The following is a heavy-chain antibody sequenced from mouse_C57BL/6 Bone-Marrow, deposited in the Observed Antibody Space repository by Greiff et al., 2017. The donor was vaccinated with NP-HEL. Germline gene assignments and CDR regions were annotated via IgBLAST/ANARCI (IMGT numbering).Heavy chain of an antibody. Sequence: EVQLVESGGGLVQPKGSLKLSCAASGFTFNTYAMHWVRQAPGKGLEWVARIRSKSNNYATYYADSVKDRFTISRDDSQSMLYLQMNNLKTEDTAMYYCVRQDGFAYWGQGTLVTVSA. CDR3: VRQDGFAY. CDR2: IRSKSNNYAT. V-gene: IGHV10-3*01. J-gene: IGHJ3*01. CDR1: GFTFNTYA. D-gene: IGHD1-2*01.